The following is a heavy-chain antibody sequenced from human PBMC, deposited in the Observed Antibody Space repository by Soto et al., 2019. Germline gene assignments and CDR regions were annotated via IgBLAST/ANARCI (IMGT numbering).Heavy chain of an antibody. V-gene: IGHV1-69*06. CDR1: GGTFSSYA. Sequence: ASVKVSCKASGGTFSSYAISWVRQAPGQGLEWMGGIIPIFGTANYAQKFQGRVTITADKSTSTAYMELSSLRSEDTAVYYCARNPGGWPPHYIHYAMKVWRQRITVTV. CDR3: ARNPGGWPPHYIHYAMKV. CDR2: IIPIFGTA. J-gene: IGHJ6*02. D-gene: IGHD4-4*01.